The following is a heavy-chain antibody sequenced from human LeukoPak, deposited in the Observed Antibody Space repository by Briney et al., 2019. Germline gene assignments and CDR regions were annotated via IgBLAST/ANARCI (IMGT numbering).Heavy chain of an antibody. CDR3: AKVDLWFGEYGRGY. CDR1: GFSFSNYA. J-gene: IGHJ4*02. CDR2: ISATGGRT. D-gene: IGHD3-10*01. V-gene: IGHV3-23*01. Sequence: GGSLRLSCAASGFSFSNYAVSWVRRAPGKGLDCVSAISATGGRTYYADSVKGRFTISRDNSKNTLYLQMDSLRADDTAVYYCAKVDLWFGEYGRGYWGQGTLVTVSS.